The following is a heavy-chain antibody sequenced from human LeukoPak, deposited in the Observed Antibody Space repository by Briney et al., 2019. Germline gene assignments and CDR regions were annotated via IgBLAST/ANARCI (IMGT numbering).Heavy chain of an antibody. CDR1: GDSISSYY. J-gene: IGHJ4*02. CDR3: AREGRQDYVYFDC. Sequence: SETLSLTCTVSGDSISSYYWSWIRQPPGKGLEWMGYINYSGNTNYNPSLKSRATISVDTSKNQFSLRLTSVTAADTAVYYCAREGRQDYVYFDCWGQGTLVTVSS. CDR2: INYSGNT. V-gene: IGHV4-59*01. D-gene: IGHD4-17*01.